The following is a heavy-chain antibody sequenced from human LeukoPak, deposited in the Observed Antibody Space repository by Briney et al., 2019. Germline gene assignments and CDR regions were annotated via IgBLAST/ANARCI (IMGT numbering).Heavy chain of an antibody. Sequence: PGRSLRLSCAASGFTFSSYGMHWVRQAPGKGLEWVAVISYDGSNKYYADSVKGRFTISRDNSKNTLYLQMNSLRAEDTAVYYCAKDVAASGWYGAPTFDPWGQGTLVTVSS. D-gene: IGHD6-19*01. CDR3: AKDVAASGWYGAPTFDP. CDR2: ISYDGSNK. CDR1: GFTFSSYG. V-gene: IGHV3-30*18. J-gene: IGHJ5*02.